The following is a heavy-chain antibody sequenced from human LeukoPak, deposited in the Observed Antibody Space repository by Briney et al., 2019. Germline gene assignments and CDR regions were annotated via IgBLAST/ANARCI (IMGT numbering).Heavy chain of an antibody. CDR1: GASISGSNYF. CDR3: ERDGDGDYADH. CDR2: IYFSGST. D-gene: IGHD4-17*01. J-gene: IGHJ5*02. Sequence: PSETLSLTCAVAGASISGSNYFWGWIRQPPGKGLEWIGSIYFSGSTVYNPSLKSRVTISLDTSQNQFSLRLSSVTAADTAGYYCERDGDGDYADHWGQGTLVTVSS. V-gene: IGHV4-39*07.